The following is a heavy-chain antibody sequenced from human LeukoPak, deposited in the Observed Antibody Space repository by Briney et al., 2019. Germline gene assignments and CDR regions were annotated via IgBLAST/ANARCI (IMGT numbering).Heavy chain of an antibody. J-gene: IGHJ4*02. V-gene: IGHV1-8*01. Sequence: ASVKVSCKASGYTFTSYDINWVRQATGQGLEWMGWMNPNSGNTGYAQKFQGRVTMTRNTSISTAYMELSSLRSEDTAVYYCARGPSIAAAGTTFPFDYWGQGTLVTVSS. CDR3: ARGPSIAAAGTTFPFDY. CDR2: MNPNSGNT. D-gene: IGHD6-13*01. CDR1: GYTFTSYD.